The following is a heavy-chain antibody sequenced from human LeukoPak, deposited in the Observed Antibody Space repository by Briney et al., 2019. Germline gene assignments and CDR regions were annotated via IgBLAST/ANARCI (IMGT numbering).Heavy chain of an antibody. J-gene: IGHJ4*02. V-gene: IGHV4-39*01. CDR1: GGSISSSSYY. D-gene: IGHD2-2*01. Sequence: SETLSLTCSVFGGSISSSSYYWGWIRQPPGKGLEWIGSIYYSGSSYYNPSLKSRVTISVDTSKNQFPLKLTSVTAADTAVYYCARRDCTSTTCYAGSYYFDYWGQGTLVTVSS. CDR3: ARRDCTSTTCYAGSYYFDY. CDR2: IYYSGSS.